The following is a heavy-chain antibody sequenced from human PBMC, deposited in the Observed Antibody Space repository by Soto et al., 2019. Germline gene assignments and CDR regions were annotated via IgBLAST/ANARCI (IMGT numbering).Heavy chain of an antibody. J-gene: IGHJ6*02. CDR3: AKGTRGGYYGMEV. D-gene: IGHD3-10*01. CDR1: EVTFDDSG. Sequence: WXSQGLCWRVAEVTFDDSGIRRVRPVPGKGLEWVSLISWDGGSTYYAESVKGRFTISRDNSKNTLYLQMNSLRTEDTALYYCAKGTRGGYYGMEVWVQGTTVTFS. CDR2: ISWDGGST. V-gene: IGHV3-43*01.